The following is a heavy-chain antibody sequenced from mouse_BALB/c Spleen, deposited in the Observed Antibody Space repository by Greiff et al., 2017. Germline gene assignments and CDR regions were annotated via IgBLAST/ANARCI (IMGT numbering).Heavy chain of an antibody. V-gene: IGHV14-3*02. CDR3: ARGDLLDYFDY. J-gene: IGHJ2*01. CDR1: GFNIKDTY. CDR2: IDPANGNT. Sequence: EVQLQQSGAELVKPGASVKLSCTASGFNIKDTYMHWVKQRPEQGLEWLGRIDPANGNTKYDPKFQGMATITADTSSNTAYLQLSSLTSEDTAVYYCARGDLLDYFDYWGQGTTLTVSS.